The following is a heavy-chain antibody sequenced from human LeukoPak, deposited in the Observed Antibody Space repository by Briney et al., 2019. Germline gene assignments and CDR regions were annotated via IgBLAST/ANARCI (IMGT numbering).Heavy chain of an antibody. Sequence: PSETLSLTCAVSGGSATSFHWSWIRQPPGKGLDWIGHIYYSGSPTYKPSLKSRVTLSVDTSKNQLSLKLSSVSAADTAVYYCGRDRHQLTSRTTGYNWFDSWGQGSPVTVSS. CDR1: GGSATSFH. J-gene: IGHJ5*01. CDR2: IYYSGSP. D-gene: IGHD1-1*01. V-gene: IGHV4-59*02. CDR3: GRDRHQLTSRTTGYNWFDS.